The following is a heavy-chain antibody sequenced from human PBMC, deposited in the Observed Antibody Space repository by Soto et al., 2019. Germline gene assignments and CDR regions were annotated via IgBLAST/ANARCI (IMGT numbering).Heavy chain of an antibody. CDR3: ARVLRFLEWSFDY. CDR2: INHSGST. J-gene: IGHJ4*02. D-gene: IGHD3-3*01. CDR1: GGSFSGYY. V-gene: IGHV4-34*01. Sequence: SETLSLTCAVYGGSFSGYYWSWIRQPPGKGLEWIGEINHSGSTNYNPSLKSRVTISVDTSKNQFSLKLSSVTAADTAVYYCARVLRFLEWSFDYWGQGTLVTVSS.